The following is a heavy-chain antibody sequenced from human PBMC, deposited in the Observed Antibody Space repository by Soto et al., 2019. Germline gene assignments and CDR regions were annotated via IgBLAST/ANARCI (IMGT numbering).Heavy chain of an antibody. J-gene: IGHJ6*01. V-gene: IGHV3-23*01. D-gene: IGHD4-17*01. CDR1: GFTFNHYA. Sequence: VQLLESGGGLVQPGGSLRLACTASGFTFNHYAMTWVRQAPGRGLEWVASVSGRGGSKKYADSVKGRFIISRDNSNSTLYLQMDSLGGEDTAVYDCAKDSTVTTSLYFYYYGFDVWGQGTTVTVSS. CDR2: VSGRGGSK. CDR3: AKDSTVTTSLYFYYYGFDV.